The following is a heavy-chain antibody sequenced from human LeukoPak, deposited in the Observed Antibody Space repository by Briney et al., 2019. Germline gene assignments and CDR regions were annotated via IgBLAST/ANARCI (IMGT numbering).Heavy chain of an antibody. V-gene: IGHV6-1*01. CDR3: AREADSGSYYPLAAFDI. D-gene: IGHD1-26*01. CDR2: TYYRSKWHN. J-gene: IGHJ3*02. CDR1: GDSVSSNSAA. Sequence: SQTLSLTCAISGDSVSSNSAAWNWIRQSPSRGLEWLGRTYYRSKWHNDYAVSVKSRITINPDTSKNQFSLQLNSVTPEDTAVYYCAREADSGSYYPLAAFDIWGQGTMVTVSS.